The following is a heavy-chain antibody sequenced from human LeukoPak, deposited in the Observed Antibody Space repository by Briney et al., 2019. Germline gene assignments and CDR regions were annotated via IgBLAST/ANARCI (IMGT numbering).Heavy chain of an antibody. J-gene: IGHJ4*02. D-gene: IGHD4-17*01. CDR1: GGPFSGYY. Sequence: SETLSLTCAVYGGPFSGYYWGWIRQPPGKGLEWIGSIYYSGSTYYNPSFKSRVTISVDTSKNQFSLRRNSMTAAYTAVYYCARHGHHGDYGYWGQGTLVTVS. CDR3: ARHGHHGDYGY. V-gene: IGHV4-39*01. CDR2: IYYSGST.